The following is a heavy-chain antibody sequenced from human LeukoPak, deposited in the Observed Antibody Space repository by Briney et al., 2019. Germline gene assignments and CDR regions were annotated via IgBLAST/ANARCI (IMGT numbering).Heavy chain of an antibody. J-gene: IGHJ5*02. V-gene: IGHV3-23*01. Sequence: AGGSLRLSCAASGFTFSSYAMRWVRQAPGKGLEWVSAISGSGGSTYYADSVKGRFTISRDNSKNTLYLQMNSLRAEDTAVYYCAKHSSGGTSNWFDPWGQGTLVTVSS. CDR2: ISGSGGST. CDR3: AKHSSGGTSNWFDP. CDR1: GFTFSSYA. D-gene: IGHD2-15*01.